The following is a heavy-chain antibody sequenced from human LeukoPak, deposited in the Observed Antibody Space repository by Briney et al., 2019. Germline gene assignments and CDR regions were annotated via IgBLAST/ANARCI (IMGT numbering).Heavy chain of an antibody. Sequence: SETLSLTCTVSGGSISSSSYYWGWIRQPPGKGLEWIGSIYYSGSTYYNPSLKSRVTISVDTSKNQFSLKLSSVTAADTAVYYCARRVGRYFGERAYYYNYMDVWGKGTTVTISS. J-gene: IGHJ6*03. V-gene: IGHV4-39*01. D-gene: IGHD3-10*01. CDR3: ARRVGRYFGERAYYYNYMDV. CDR1: GGSISSSSYY. CDR2: IYYSGST.